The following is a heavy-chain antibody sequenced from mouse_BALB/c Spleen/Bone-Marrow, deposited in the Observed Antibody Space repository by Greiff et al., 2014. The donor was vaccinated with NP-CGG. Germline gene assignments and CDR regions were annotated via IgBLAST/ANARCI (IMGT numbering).Heavy chain of an antibody. CDR2: IYPGDGST. D-gene: IGHD2-13*01. CDR3: ARAGGDSMDY. Sequence: QVQLQQSGPGLVKPGALVKISCKASGYTFTSYDINWVQQRPGKGLEWIGWIYPGDGSTKYNEKFKGKATLTADKSSSTAYMQLSSRTSENSADYFCARAGGDSMDYWGQGTSVTVSS. J-gene: IGHJ4*01. V-gene: IGHV1S56*01. CDR1: GYTFTSYD.